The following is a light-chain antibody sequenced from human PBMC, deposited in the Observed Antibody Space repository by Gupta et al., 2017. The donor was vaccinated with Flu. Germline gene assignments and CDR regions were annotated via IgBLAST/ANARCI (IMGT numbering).Light chain of an antibody. Sequence: QSALPQPASVSGSPGQSITISCAGTSVDVESYNLVSWYQQHPGKAPRLMIYEVSKRPSGASDRFSGSKSGNTASLTISGLRAEDEGDYYCCAYAGSSYVAFGGGTKVTVL. CDR2: EVS. CDR3: CAYAGSSYVA. CDR1: SVDVESYNL. V-gene: IGLV2-23*02. J-gene: IGLJ3*02.